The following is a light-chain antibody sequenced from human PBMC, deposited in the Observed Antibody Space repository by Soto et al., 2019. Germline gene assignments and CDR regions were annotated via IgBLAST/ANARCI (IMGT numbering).Light chain of an antibody. V-gene: IGLV2-14*01. J-gene: IGLJ1*01. Sequence: QALRNQPASVSGSRGQTATISCTGTISDVGAYNYVSWYQQHPGQAPKLMIYEVSKRPSGVSDRFSGSKSGNTASLTISGLQAADEADYYCSSKRTTASPVFVTGTKVTVL. CDR1: ISDVGAYNY. CDR2: EVS. CDR3: SSKRTTASPV.